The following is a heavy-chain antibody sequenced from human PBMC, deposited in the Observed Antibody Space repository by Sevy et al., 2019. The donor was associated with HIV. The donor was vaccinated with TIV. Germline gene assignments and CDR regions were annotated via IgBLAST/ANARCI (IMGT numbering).Heavy chain of an antibody. J-gene: IGHJ4*02. Sequence: GGSLRLSCAASGFTFTNYWMSWVRLTPGKGLEWVATIKQDESEKYYVDSVKGRLAISRDNGKNSVSLQMNGLRAEDTALYYCAREVGGYNWRPYYFDSWGQGTLVTVSS. CDR3: AREVGGYNWRPYYFDS. V-gene: IGHV3-7*01. CDR2: IKQDESEK. D-gene: IGHD5-12*01. CDR1: GFTFTNYW.